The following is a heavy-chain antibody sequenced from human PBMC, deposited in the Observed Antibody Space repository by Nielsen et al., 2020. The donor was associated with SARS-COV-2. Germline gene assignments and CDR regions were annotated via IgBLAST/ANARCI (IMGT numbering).Heavy chain of an antibody. D-gene: IGHD3-10*01. CDR2: INHSGST. CDR3: ARGRYYGSGSYGGWFDP. CDR1: GGSISSYY. V-gene: IGHV4-34*01. J-gene: IGHJ5*02. Sequence: SETLSLTCTVSGGSISSYYWSWIRQPPGKGLEWIGEINHSGSTNYNPSLKSRVTISVDTSKNQFSLKLSSVTAADTAVYYCARGRYYGSGSYGGWFDPWGQGTLVTVSS.